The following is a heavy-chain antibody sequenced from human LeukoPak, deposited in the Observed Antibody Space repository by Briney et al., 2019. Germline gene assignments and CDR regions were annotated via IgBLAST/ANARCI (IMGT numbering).Heavy chain of an antibody. V-gene: IGHV3-21*01. Sequence: PGGSLRLSCAASGFTFSDYSLNWVCQAPGKGLEWVSSIGSSGDFIYYADSVKGRFTISRDNAKKSLFLEMNSLRAEDTALYFCARETIPLSVPDGSGSYYYYYYMDVWGKGTTVTVSS. D-gene: IGHD3-22*01. J-gene: IGHJ6*03. CDR3: ARETIPLSVPDGSGSYYYYYYMDV. CDR1: GFTFSDYS. CDR2: IGSSGDFI.